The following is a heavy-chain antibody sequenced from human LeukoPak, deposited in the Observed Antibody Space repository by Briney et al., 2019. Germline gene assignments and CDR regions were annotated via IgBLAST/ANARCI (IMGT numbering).Heavy chain of an antibody. Sequence: SETLSLTCTVSGGSISSGDYYWSRIRQPPGKGLEWIGYIYYSGSTYYNPSLKSRVTISVDTSKNQFSLKLSSVTAADTAVYYCARVRSSTLYAFDIWGQGTMVTVSS. J-gene: IGHJ3*02. CDR1: GGSISSGDYY. V-gene: IGHV4-30-4*08. CDR2: IYYSGST. D-gene: IGHD6-13*01. CDR3: ARVRSSTLYAFDI.